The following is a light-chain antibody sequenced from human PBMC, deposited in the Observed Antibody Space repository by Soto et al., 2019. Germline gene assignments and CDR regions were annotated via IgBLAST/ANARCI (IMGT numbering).Light chain of an antibody. CDR2: LGS. V-gene: IGKV2-28*01. J-gene: IGKJ4*01. CDR3: MQALQTPLT. CDR1: HNLLHSNGYNY. Sequence: DIGFTXXXLPXAVXXXHPSSXXCRSSHNLLHSNGYNYLDWYLQKPGQSPQLLIYLGSNRASGVPDRFSGSGSGTDFTLKISRVEAEDVGVYYCMQALQTPLTFGGGTKVDIK.